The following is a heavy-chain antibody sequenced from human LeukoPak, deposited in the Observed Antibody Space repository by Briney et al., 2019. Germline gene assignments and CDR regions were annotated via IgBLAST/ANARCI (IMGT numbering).Heavy chain of an antibody. CDR1: GGSISSGGYY. Sequence: PSETLSLTCTVSGGSISSGGYYWSWIRQHPGKGLEWIGYIYYSGSTYYNPSLKSRVTISVDTSKNQFSLKLSSVTAADTAVYYCARSPGILFRYAFDIWGQGTMVTVSS. CDR2: IYYSGST. J-gene: IGHJ3*02. CDR3: ARSPGILFRYAFDI. D-gene: IGHD3-9*01. V-gene: IGHV4-31*03.